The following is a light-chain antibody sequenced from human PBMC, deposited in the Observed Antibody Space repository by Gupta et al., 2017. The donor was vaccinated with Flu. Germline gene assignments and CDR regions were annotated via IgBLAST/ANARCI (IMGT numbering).Light chain of an antibody. V-gene: IGLV3-1*01. J-gene: IGLJ2*01. CDR3: QSWDSDTII. CDR2: QDD. CDR1: QVAEKY. Sequence: SSELTPPSSVSVSPGQTATITCSGGQVAEKYVCWYQVRPGQSPVLVIFQDDKRSPGIPDRFSASNSGNTAILTIRGTQAVDEAHYYCQSWDSDTIIFAGGTKLTVL.